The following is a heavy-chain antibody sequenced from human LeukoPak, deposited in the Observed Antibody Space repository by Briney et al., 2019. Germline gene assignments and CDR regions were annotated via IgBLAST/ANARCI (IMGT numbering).Heavy chain of an antibody. J-gene: IGHJ6*04. Sequence: SVKVSCKASRGTFSSYAISWVRQAPGQGLEWMGGIIPIFGTANYAQKFQGRVTITADKSTSTAYMELSSLRSEDTAVYYCARDLRVYCSSTICPRPSSNYYYYGMDVWGKGTTVTVSS. CDR2: IIPIFGTA. CDR3: ARDLRVYCSSTICPRPSSNYYYYGMDV. V-gene: IGHV1-69*06. D-gene: IGHD2-2*01. CDR1: RGTFSSYA.